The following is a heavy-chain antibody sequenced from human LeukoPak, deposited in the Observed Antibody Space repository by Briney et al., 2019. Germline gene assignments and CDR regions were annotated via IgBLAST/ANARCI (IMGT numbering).Heavy chain of an antibody. V-gene: IGHV3-23*01. D-gene: IGHD1-26*01. CDR3: AKAFYIVGSTRTAFDI. CDR1: GFTFSNYA. J-gene: IGHJ3*02. Sequence: GGSLRLSCAASGFTFSNYAMSWVRQAPGKGLEWVSDISGSGSTTYYADSVKGRFTISRDNSKNTLYLQMNSQREEDTAVYYCAKAFYIVGSTRTAFDIWGQGTVVTVSS. CDR2: ISGSGSTT.